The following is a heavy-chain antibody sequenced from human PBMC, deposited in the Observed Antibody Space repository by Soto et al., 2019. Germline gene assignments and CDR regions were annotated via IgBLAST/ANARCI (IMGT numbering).Heavy chain of an antibody. J-gene: IGHJ4*02. CDR3: ARDGAAAGTYYCDY. Sequence: PSETLSLTCTVSGGSISSYYWSWIRQPPGKGLEWIGYIYYSGSTNYNPSLKSRVTISVDTSKNQFSLKLSSVTAADTAVYYCARDGAAAGTYYCDYWGQGTLVTVSS. CDR2: IYYSGST. D-gene: IGHD6-13*01. V-gene: IGHV4-59*01. CDR1: GGSISSYY.